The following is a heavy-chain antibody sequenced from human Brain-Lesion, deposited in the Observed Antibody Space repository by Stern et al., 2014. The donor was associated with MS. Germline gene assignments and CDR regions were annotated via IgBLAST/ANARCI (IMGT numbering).Heavy chain of an antibody. CDR1: GFPFSYHA. D-gene: IGHD4-17*01. CDR3: ARGGAVTTSDYYLDY. Sequence: VQLVESGGGVVQPGRALRLSCAASGFPFSYHAMHWVRQAPGKWLEWVALISYDGSDKNDADSVKGRFTTSRDNSRHILNLKMTSLGVDATAVYYCARGGAVTTSDYYLDYWGQGILVPVSS. CDR2: ISYDGSDK. V-gene: IGHV3-30*01. J-gene: IGHJ4*02.